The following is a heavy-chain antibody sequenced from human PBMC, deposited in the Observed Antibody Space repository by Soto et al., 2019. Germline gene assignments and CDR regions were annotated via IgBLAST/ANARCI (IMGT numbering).Heavy chain of an antibody. J-gene: IGHJ4*02. CDR3: GRVVRISSAYYYLDY. V-gene: IGHV3-72*01. CDR2: TRNKANSYTT. CDR1: VVTLCDYW. Sequence: SLTSSDAGPVVTLCDYWRAWYRQAKGKGLEWVGRTRNKANSYTTEYAASAKGRFTISRDDSKNSLYLQMNSLKTEDTAVYYCGRVVRISSAYYYLDYWGQGTLVNVSS. D-gene: IGHD3-22*01.